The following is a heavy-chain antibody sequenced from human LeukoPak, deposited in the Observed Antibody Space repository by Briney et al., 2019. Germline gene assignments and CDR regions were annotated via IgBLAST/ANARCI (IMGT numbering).Heavy chain of an antibody. CDR3: AKRLRGTTVTYFDY. V-gene: IGHV3-23*01. Sequence: PGGSLRLSCAASGFTFSSNGMSWVRQAPGKGLEWVSAINGGGDSTYYAESVRGRFTISRDNSENTLYLQMNSLRAEDTAVYYCAKRLRGTTVTYFDYWGQGTLVTVSS. CDR1: GFTFSSNG. D-gene: IGHD4-17*01. J-gene: IGHJ4*02. CDR2: INGGGDST.